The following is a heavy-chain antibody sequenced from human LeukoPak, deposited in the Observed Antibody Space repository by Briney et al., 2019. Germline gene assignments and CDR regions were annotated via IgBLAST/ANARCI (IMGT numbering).Heavy chain of an antibody. J-gene: IGHJ5*02. D-gene: IGHD3-10*01. CDR3: ATSMEPAELFDP. CDR2: IDRSDSYT. CDR1: GYTFSSYW. Sequence: GESLKLSCMASGYTFSSYWISWVRQMPGKGLEWMGKIDRSDSYTNYGPSFQGQVTISADKSISTAYPQSTTQTATDTAMYDCATSMEPAELFDPWGQGTLVTVSS. V-gene: IGHV5-10-1*01.